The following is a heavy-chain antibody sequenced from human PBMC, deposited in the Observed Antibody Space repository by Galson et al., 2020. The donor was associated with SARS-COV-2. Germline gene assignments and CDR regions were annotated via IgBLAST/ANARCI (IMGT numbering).Heavy chain of an antibody. CDR3: ASLFGVVPEGDHYYYYGMDV. Sequence: PGGSLRLSCAASGFTFSSYSMNWVRQAPGKGLEWVSSISSSSSYIYYADSVKGRFTISRDNAKNSLYLQMNSLRAEDTAVYYCASLFGVVPEGDHYYYYGMDVWGQGTTVTVSS. CDR1: GFTFSSYS. D-gene: IGHD3-3*01. V-gene: IGHV3-21*01. CDR2: ISSSSSYI. J-gene: IGHJ6*02.